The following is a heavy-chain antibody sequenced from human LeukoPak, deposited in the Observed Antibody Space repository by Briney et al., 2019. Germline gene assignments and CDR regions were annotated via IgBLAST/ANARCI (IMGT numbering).Heavy chain of an antibody. V-gene: IGHV4-38-2*02. CDR2: IYHSGST. CDR1: GYSISSGYY. D-gene: IGHD6-19*01. J-gene: IGHJ6*03. CDR3: ARDKGDSSGWYGGYYYYYMDV. Sequence: SETLSLTCTVSGYSISSGYYWGWIRQPPGKGLEWIGSIYHSGSTYYNPSLKSRVTISVDTSKNQFSLKLSSVTAADTAVYYCARDKGDSSGWYGGYYYYYMDVWGKGTTVTISS.